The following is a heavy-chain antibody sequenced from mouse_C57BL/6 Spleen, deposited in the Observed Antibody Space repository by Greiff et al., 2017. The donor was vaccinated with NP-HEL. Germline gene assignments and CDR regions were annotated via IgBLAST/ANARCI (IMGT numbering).Heavy chain of an antibody. CDR2: IDPEDGET. J-gene: IGHJ2*01. CDR3: ASSPTTVVAPDY. Sequence: EVQLQQSGAELVKPGASVKLSCTASGFNIKDYYMHWVKQRPEQGLEWIGRIDPEDGETNYAPKFQGKATITADTSSNTAYLQLSSLTSEDTAVYYCASSPTTVVAPDYWGQGTTLTVSS. V-gene: IGHV14-2*01. D-gene: IGHD1-1*01. CDR1: GFNIKDYY.